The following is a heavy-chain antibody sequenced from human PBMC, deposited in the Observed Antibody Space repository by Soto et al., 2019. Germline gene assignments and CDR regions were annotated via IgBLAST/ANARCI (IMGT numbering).Heavy chain of an antibody. D-gene: IGHD3-10*01. J-gene: IGHJ4*02. CDR1: GGSISSYY. V-gene: IGHV4-59*01. Sequence: SETLSLTCTVSGGSISSYYWSWIRQSPGKGLEWIGYIYYSGSTNYNPSLKSRVTISVDTSKNQFSLKLSSVTAADTAVYYCARIYYGSGSYYFDYWGQGTLVTVSS. CDR3: ARIYYGSGSYYFDY. CDR2: IYYSGST.